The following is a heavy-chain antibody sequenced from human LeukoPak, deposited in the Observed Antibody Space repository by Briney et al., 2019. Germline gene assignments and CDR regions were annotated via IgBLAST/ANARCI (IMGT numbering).Heavy chain of an antibody. D-gene: IGHD3-22*01. CDR1: GYSFTNYY. CDR2: INPSGGST. Sequence: GASVKVSCKASGYSFTNYYMHWVRQAPGQGLEWMGMINPSGGSTSYAQKFQGRVTMTRDTSTSTVYMELSSLRSEDTAVYYCAKDDYYDSSGYYYWALVRAFDIWGQGTMVTVSS. CDR3: AKDDYYDSSGYYYWALVRAFDI. V-gene: IGHV1-46*01. J-gene: IGHJ3*02.